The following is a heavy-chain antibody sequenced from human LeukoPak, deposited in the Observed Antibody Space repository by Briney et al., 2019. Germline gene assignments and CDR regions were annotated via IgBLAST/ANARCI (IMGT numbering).Heavy chain of an antibody. CDR1: GFTFSSYG. D-gene: IGHD3-10*01. Sequence: GGSLRLSCAASGFTFSSYGMSWVRQAPGKGLEWVSAISGSGGSTYYADSVKGRFTISRDNSENTLYLQMNSLRAEDTAVYYCAKEERIYYGSGSYYNSGWFDPWGQGTLVTVSS. J-gene: IGHJ5*02. CDR2: ISGSGGST. CDR3: AKEERIYYGSGSYYNSGWFDP. V-gene: IGHV3-23*01.